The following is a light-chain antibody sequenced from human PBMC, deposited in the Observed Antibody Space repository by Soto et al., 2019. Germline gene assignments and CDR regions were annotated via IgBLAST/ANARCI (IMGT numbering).Light chain of an antibody. V-gene: IGKV3-20*01. CDR3: QQYGSSRFT. Sequence: GERATLSCRAGQSITNSYLAWYQQKPGQAPRLLLYGASSRATGIPDRFSGSGSGTDFTLTISRLEPEDFAVYYCQQYGSSRFTFGPGTKVDIK. CDR1: QSITNSY. J-gene: IGKJ3*01. CDR2: GAS.